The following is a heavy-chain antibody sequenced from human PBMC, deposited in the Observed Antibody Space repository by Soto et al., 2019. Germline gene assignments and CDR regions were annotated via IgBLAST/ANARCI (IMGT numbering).Heavy chain of an antibody. CDR2: INHSGST. CDR3: ARGTYIAAAGPYYFYY. CDR1: WGSFSSFY. J-gene: IGHJ4*02. V-gene: IGHV4-34*01. D-gene: IGHD6-13*01. Sequence: ASETLSLTCTVFWGSFSSFYWSWIRQTPGKGLEWIGEINHSGSTNYNPSLKSRVTISVDTSKNQFSLKLSSVTAADTAVYYCARGTYIAAAGPYYFYYWGQGTLVTVSS.